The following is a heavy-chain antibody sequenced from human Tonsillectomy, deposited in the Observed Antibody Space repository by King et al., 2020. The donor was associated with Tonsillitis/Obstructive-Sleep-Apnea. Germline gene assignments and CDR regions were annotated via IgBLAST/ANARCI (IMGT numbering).Heavy chain of an antibody. CDR3: ARSAYSDVYLDD. Sequence: VQLVESGGGLVQPGGSLRLSCPASGFTFSSYWMHWVRQAPGKGLVWVSRINTDGSSTTYADSVKGRFTIARDNAKNTLYLQMNSLRAEDTTVYYCARSAYSDVYLDDGGQGPLVTVSS. D-gene: IGHD4-17*01. CDR2: INTDGSST. CDR1: GFTFSSYW. V-gene: IGHV3-74*02. J-gene: IGHJ4*02.